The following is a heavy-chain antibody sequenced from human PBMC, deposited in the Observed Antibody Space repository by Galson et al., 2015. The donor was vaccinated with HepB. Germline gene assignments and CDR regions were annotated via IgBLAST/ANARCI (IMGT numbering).Heavy chain of an antibody. CDR1: GFPFSGYW. V-gene: IGHV3-74*01. D-gene: IGHD5-24*01. Sequence: SLRLSCAASGFPFSGYWMDWVRQAQGRGLVWVSRIDRDGSITGYAESVKGRFTISRDNAKNRLYLQMNSLRVEDSAVYYCVRSQDGYNFWGRGTLVTVSS. CDR2: IDRDGSIT. J-gene: IGHJ4*02. CDR3: VRSQDGYNF.